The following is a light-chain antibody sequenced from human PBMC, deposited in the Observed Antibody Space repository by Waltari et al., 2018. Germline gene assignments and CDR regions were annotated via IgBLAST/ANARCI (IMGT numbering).Light chain of an antibody. CDR3: QAWDSSTADVV. J-gene: IGLJ2*01. Sequence: SYELTQPPSVSVSPGQTASITCSGDKLGATYACWYQQKPGQSPVLVIYQDSKRPSGIPERFSGSNSGNTATLTISGTQAMDEADYYCQAWDSSTADVVFGGGTKLTVL. CDR1: KLGATY. CDR2: QDS. V-gene: IGLV3-1*01.